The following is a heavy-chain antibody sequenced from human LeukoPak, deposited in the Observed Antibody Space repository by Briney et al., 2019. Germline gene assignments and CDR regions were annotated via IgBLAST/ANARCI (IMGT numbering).Heavy chain of an antibody. CDR3: AKVLAVTSYGAKSIFDH. J-gene: IGHJ4*02. CDR1: GFTFSSYG. CDR2: IWDDGSKK. V-gene: IGHV3-30*02. D-gene: IGHD4-23*01. Sequence: PGGSLRLSCAASGFTFSSYGMHWVRQAPGKGLEWVAFIWDDGSKKYYADSVKGRFTISRDNAKNTVYLQMDSLRAEDTAVYSCAKVLAVTSYGAKSIFDHWGQGTLVTVSS.